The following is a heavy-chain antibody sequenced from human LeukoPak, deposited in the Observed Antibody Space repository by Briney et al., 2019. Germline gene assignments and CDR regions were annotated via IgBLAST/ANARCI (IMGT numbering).Heavy chain of an antibody. CDR3: AGDQEGFDY. J-gene: IGHJ4*02. V-gene: IGHV1-46*01. CDR2: IYPWDGST. CDR1: GYTFTNNY. Sequence: ASVKVSCKASGYTFTNNYLHWVRQAPGQGLEWMGMIYPWDGSTSYAQNFQGRVTVTRDTSTTTVHMELRGLRSEDTAVYYCAGDQEGFDYWGQGTVVTVSS.